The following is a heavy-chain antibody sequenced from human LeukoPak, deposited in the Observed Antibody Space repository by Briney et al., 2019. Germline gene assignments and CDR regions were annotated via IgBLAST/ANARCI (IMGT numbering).Heavy chain of an antibody. J-gene: IGHJ4*02. V-gene: IGHV3-9*01. Sequence: GRSLRLSCAASGFTFDDYAMHWVWQAPGKGLEWVSGTSWNSGSIGYADSVKGRFTISRDNAKSSLYLQMNSLRAEDTALYYCAKGYSYAPGDYFDYWGQGTLVTVSS. CDR3: AKGYSYAPGDYFDY. CDR1: GFTFDDYA. CDR2: TSWNSGSI. D-gene: IGHD5-18*01.